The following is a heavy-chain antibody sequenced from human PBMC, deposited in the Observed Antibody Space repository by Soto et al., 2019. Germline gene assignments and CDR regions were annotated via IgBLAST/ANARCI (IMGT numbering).Heavy chain of an antibody. CDR2: ISGSGGST. CDR1: GFTFSSYA. J-gene: IGHJ4*02. V-gene: IGHV3-23*01. Sequence: GGSLRLSCAASGFTFSSYAMSWVRQAPGKGLEWVSAISGSGGSTYYADSVKGRFTISRDNSKNTLYLQMNSLRAEDTAVYYCAQGRDSSSFPFDYWGQGTLVTVSS. CDR3: AQGRDSSSFPFDY. D-gene: IGHD6-6*01.